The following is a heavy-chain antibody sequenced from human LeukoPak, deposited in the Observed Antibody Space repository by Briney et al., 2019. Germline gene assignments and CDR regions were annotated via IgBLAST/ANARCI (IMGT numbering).Heavy chain of an antibody. J-gene: IGHJ5*02. CDR3: ARTRAGIVGGFDP. V-gene: IGHV4-28*01. CDR1: ASSISSSNS. Sequence: PSQSLSPAWDVAASSISSSNSWGWIRQPPGKGLEWIGNIIYSGTTYYNPSLEGRVTMSVDTCKNQFSLKLRSVTAVDTAVYYCARTRAGIVGGFDPWGQGTLVAVSS. CDR2: IIYSGTT. D-gene: IGHD1-26*01.